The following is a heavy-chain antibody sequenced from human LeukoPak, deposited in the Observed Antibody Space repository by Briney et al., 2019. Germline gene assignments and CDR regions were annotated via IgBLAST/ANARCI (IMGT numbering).Heavy chain of an antibody. Sequence: GGSLRLSCAASGFTFSSYWMHWVRQAPGKGLVWVSRINSDGSSTSYADSVKGRFTISRDYAKNTLYLQMNSLRAEDTAVYYCARDPTPDYYYYYMDVWGKGTTVTVSS. V-gene: IGHV3-74*01. CDR1: GFTFSSYW. CDR3: ARDPTPDYYYYYMDV. CDR2: INSDGSST. J-gene: IGHJ6*03.